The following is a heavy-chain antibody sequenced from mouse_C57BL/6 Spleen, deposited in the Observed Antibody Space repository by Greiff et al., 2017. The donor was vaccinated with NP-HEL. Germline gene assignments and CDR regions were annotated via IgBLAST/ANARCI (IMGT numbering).Heavy chain of an antibody. CDR3: ARDALITTVVAKGFAY. Sequence: EVNVVESGGGLVQSGRSLRLSCATSGFTFSDFYMEWVRQAPGKGLEWIAASRNKANDYTTEYSASVKGRFIVSRDTSQSILYLQMNALRAEDTAIYYCARDALITTVVAKGFAYWGQGTLVTVSA. CDR1: GFTFSDFY. CDR2: SRNKANDYTT. V-gene: IGHV7-1*01. D-gene: IGHD1-1*01. J-gene: IGHJ3*01.